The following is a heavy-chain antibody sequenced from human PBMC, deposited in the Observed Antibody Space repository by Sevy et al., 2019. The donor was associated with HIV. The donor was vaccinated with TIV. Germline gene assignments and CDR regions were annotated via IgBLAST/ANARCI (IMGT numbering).Heavy chain of an antibody. Sequence: GGSLRLSCAASGFTFSSYGMHWVRQAPGKGLEWVAVISYDGSNKYYADSVKGRFPIYRDNSKNTLYLQMNSLRAEDKAVYYCAKDRGSSGQYYYYYMDVWGKGTTVTVSS. V-gene: IGHV3-30*18. CDR1: GFTFSSYG. D-gene: IGHD6-19*01. CDR2: ISYDGSNK. CDR3: AKDRGSSGQYYYYYMDV. J-gene: IGHJ6*03.